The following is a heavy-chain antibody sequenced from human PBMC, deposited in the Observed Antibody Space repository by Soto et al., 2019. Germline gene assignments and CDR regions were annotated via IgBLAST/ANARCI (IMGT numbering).Heavy chain of an antibody. CDR3: ARVRIAAAGLNLDY. Sequence: LRLSCAASGLTFSDYYMSWIRQAPGKGLEWVSYISSSGSTIYYADSVKGRFTISRDNAKNSLYLQMNSLRAEDAAVYYCARVRIAAAGLNLDYWGQGTLVTVSS. CDR2: ISSSGSTI. CDR1: GLTFSDYY. D-gene: IGHD6-13*01. V-gene: IGHV3-11*01. J-gene: IGHJ4*02.